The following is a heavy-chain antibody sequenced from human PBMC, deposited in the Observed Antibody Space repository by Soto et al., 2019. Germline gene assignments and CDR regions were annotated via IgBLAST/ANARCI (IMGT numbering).Heavy chain of an antibody. V-gene: IGHV3-23*01. CDR3: AKSLYNWDRRAYFDY. J-gene: IGHJ4*02. CDR2: ISGSGGST. D-gene: IGHD1-20*01. CDR1: GFTFSSYA. Sequence: GGSLRLSCAASGFTFSSYAMSWVRQAPGKGLEWVSAISGSGGSTYYADSVKGLFTISRDNSKNTLYLQMNSLRAEDTAVYYCAKSLYNWDRRAYFDYWGQGTLVTVSS.